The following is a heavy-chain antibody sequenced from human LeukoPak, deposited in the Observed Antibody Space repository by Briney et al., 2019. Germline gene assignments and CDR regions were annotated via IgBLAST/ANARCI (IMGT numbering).Heavy chain of an antibody. D-gene: IGHD3-22*01. CDR2: IWYGGSNK. J-gene: IGHJ4*02. Sequence: GRSLRLSCAASGFTFSSYGMHWVRQAPGKGLEWVAVIWYGGSNKYYADSVKGRFTISRDNSKNTLYLQMNSLRAEDTAVYYCARGGYYYDSSGYYYDYFDYWGQGTLVTVSS. CDR1: GFTFSSYG. V-gene: IGHV3-33*01. CDR3: ARGGYYYDSSGYYYDYFDY.